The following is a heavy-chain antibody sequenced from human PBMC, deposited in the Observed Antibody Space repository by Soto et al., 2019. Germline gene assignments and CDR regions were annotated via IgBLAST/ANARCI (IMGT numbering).Heavy chain of an antibody. J-gene: IGHJ6*02. D-gene: IGHD6-13*01. CDR3: ARVKKQTRHFYHYYALDV. V-gene: IGHV4-34*01. CDR1: GGSFSGYY. Sequence: SETLSLTCAVYGGSFSGYYWSWIRQPPGKGLEWIGEIRHTGSTNYNPSLKSRATISVDTSKNQFSLKLSSVTAADTALYYCARVKKQTRHFYHYYALDVWGQGTTVTVSS. CDR2: IRHTGST.